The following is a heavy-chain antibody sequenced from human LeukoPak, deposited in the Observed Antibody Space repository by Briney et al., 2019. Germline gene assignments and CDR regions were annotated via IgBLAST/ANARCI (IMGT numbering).Heavy chain of an antibody. CDR2: ISAYNGNT. CDR3: ARGDYGGNYGDWYFDL. J-gene: IGHJ2*01. V-gene: IGHV1-18*04. CDR1: GYTFTSYG. D-gene: IGHD4-23*01. Sequence: GASVKVSCKASGYTFTSYGISWVRQAPGQGLEWMGWISAYNGNTNYAQKLQGRVTMTTDTSTSTAYMELRSLRSDDTAVYYCARGDYGGNYGDWYFDLWGRGTLVTVSS.